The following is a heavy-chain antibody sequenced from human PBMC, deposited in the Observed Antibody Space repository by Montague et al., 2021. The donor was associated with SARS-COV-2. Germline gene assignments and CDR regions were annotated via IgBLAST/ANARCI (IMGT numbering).Heavy chain of an antibody. CDR1: GXSISSYY. CDR3: ARGFDI. Sequence: SETLSLTCTVSGXSISSYYWSWIRQPPGKGLEWIGYIYYSGSTNYNPSRKSRVTISVDTSKNQFSLKLSSVTAADTAVYYCARGFDIWGQGTMVTVSS. CDR2: IYYSGST. J-gene: IGHJ3*02. V-gene: IGHV4-59*01.